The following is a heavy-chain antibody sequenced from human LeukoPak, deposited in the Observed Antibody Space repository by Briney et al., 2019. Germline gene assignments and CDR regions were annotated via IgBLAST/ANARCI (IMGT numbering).Heavy chain of an antibody. J-gene: IGHJ4*02. CDR1: GFTVSSNY. D-gene: IGHD3-3*01. CDR2: IYSGGST. CDR3: ARVEGYYDFWSGYFDY. V-gene: IGHV3-53*01. Sequence: GGSLRLSCAASGFTVSSNYMSWVRQAPRKGLEWVSVIYSGGSTYYADSVKGRFTISRDNSKNTLYLQMNSLRAEDTAVYYCARVEGYYDFWSGYFDYWGQGTLVTVSS.